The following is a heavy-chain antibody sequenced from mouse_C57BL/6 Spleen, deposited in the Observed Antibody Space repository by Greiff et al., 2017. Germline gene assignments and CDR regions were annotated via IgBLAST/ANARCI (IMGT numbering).Heavy chain of an antibody. CDR2: ISGGGGNT. D-gene: IGHD4-1*01. V-gene: IGHV5-9*01. CDR3: VRHNWEDYFDY. CDR1: GFTFSSYT. Sequence: DVKLVESGGGLVKPGGSLKLSCAASGFTFSSYTMSWVRQTPEKRLEWVATISGGGGNTYYPDSVKGRFTISRDNAKNTLYLQMSSLRSEDTALYYCVRHNWEDYFDYWGQGTTLTVSS. J-gene: IGHJ2*01.